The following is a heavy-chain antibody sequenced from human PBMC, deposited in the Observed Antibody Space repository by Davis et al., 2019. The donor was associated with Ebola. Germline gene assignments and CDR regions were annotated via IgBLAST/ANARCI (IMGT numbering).Heavy chain of an antibody. Sequence: ASVKVSCKASGYTFTSYGISWVRQAPGQGLEWMGWISAYNGNTNYAQKLQGRVTMTTDTSTSTAYMELRSLRSDDTAVYYCARDVSQQLVPTGWFDPWGQGTLVTVSS. D-gene: IGHD6-13*01. CDR1: GYTFTSYG. CDR3: ARDVSQQLVPTGWFDP. J-gene: IGHJ5*02. CDR2: ISAYNGNT. V-gene: IGHV1-18*01.